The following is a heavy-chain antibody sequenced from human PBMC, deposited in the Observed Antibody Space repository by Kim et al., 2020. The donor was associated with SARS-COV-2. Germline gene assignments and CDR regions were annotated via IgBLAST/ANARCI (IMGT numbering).Heavy chain of an antibody. J-gene: IGHJ6*03. CDR3: ARVASEAIFAETYYYYMDV. D-gene: IGHD3-3*01. V-gene: IGHV3-64*01. Sequence: GGSLRLSCAASGFTFSSYAMHWVRQAPGKGLEYVSAISSNGGSTYYANSVKGRFTISRDNSKNTLYLQMGSLRAEDMAVYYCARVASEAIFAETYYYYMDVWGKGTTVTVSS. CDR2: ISSNGGST. CDR1: GFTFSSYA.